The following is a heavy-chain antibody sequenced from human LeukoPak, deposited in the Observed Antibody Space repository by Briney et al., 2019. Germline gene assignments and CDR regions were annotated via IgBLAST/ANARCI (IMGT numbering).Heavy chain of an antibody. V-gene: IGHV1-69*06. CDR2: IIPIFGTA. CDR3: ARPSSQPTPRGYSGYDS. J-gene: IGHJ5*02. Sequence: EASVKVSCKASGGTFSSYAISWVRQAPGQGLEWMGGIIPIFGTANYAQKFQGRVTITADKSTSTAYMELSSLRSEDTAVYYCARPSSQPTPRGYSGYDSWGQGTLVTVSS. CDR1: GGTFSSYA. D-gene: IGHD5-12*01.